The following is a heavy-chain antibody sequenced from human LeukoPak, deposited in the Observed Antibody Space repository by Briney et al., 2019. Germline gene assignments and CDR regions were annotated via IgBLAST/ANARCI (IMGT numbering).Heavy chain of an antibody. D-gene: IGHD3-22*01. CDR1: GYTFTGYY. J-gene: IGHJ4*02. V-gene: IGHV1-2*02. CDR3: ARVRSTYDSSGRFDY. Sequence: ASVKVSCKASGYTFTGYYMHWVRQAPGQGLEWMGWINPNSGGTNYAQKFQGRVTMTRDTSISTAYMELRSLRSDDTAVYYCARVRSTYDSSGRFDYWGQGTLVTVSS. CDR2: INPNSGGT.